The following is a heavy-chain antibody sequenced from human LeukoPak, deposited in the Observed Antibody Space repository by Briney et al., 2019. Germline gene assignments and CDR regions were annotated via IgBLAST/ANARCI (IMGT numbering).Heavy chain of an antibody. D-gene: IGHD4-23*01. Sequence: GRSPRLSCAASGFTFSSYGMHWVRQAPGKGLEWVAVIWYDGSNKYYADSVKGRFTISRDNSKNTLYLQMNSLRAEDTAVYYCARDLSYGGKRGGLLWGQGTLVTVSS. CDR3: ARDLSYGGKRGGLL. J-gene: IGHJ4*02. CDR2: IWYDGSNK. V-gene: IGHV3-33*01. CDR1: GFTFSSYG.